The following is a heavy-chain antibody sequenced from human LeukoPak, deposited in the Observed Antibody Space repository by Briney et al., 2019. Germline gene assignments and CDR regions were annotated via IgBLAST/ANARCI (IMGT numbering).Heavy chain of an antibody. CDR3: ARDNYAGANWFDP. D-gene: IGHD1-7*01. CDR2: FDPVDGET. J-gene: IGHJ5*02. Sequence: GASVKVSCKVSGYSLTQLSMHWVRQGIGRGLEWMGGFDPVDGETIYAQKFQGRVTMTENTSTDTAYMELSSLRSEDTAVYYCARDNYAGANWFDPWGQGTLVTVSS. V-gene: IGHV1-24*01. CDR1: GYSLTQLS.